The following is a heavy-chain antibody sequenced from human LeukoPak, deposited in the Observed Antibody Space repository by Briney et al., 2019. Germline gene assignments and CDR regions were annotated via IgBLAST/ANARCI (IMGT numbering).Heavy chain of an antibody. V-gene: IGHV1-18*01. D-gene: IGHD6-19*01. J-gene: IGHJ6*03. Sequence: GASVKVSCKASGYTFTSYGISWVRQAPGQGLEWMGWISAYNGNTNYAQKLQGRVTMTTDTSTSTAYMELSSLRSKDTAVYYCARSRSGEPPNQLLCYYYYMDVWGKGTTVTVSS. CDR3: ARSRSGEPPNQLLCYYYYMDV. CDR2: ISAYNGNT. CDR1: GYTFTSYG.